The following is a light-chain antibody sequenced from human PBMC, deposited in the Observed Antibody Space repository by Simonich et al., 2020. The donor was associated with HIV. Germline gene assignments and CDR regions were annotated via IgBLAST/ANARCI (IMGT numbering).Light chain of an antibody. CDR1: QSVSSN. CDR2: GAS. J-gene: IGKJ2*01. V-gene: IGKV3-15*01. CDR3: QQYNNWPSYT. Sequence: EIVMTQSPATLSVSPGERATLSGRASQSVSSNLAWYQPKPGQAPRLLIYGASTRATDIPDRFRGSGSGTEFTLTISSMQSEDFAVYYCQQYNNWPSYTFGQGTKLEIK.